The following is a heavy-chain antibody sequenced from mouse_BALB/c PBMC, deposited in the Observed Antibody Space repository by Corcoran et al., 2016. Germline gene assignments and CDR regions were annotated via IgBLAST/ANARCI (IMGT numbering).Heavy chain of an antibody. J-gene: IGHJ2*01. V-gene: IGHV14-3*02. D-gene: IGHD1-1*01. CDR2: IDPANGHT. Sequence: EVQLQQSGAELVKPGASVKLSCTASGFNIKDTYMHWVKQRPEQGLEWIGRIDPANGHTKYDPKFQGKATITADTSSKTAYLQLSSLTSEDTAVYYCALYYYGFDDWGQCTTLTVSS. CDR1: GFNIKDTY. CDR3: ALYYYGFDD.